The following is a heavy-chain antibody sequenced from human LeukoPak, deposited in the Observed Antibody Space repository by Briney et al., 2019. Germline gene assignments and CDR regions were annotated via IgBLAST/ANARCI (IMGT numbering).Heavy chain of an antibody. V-gene: IGHV3-53*01. Sequence: GGSLRLSCAASGFTVSSNYMTWVRQAPGKGLEWVSLISSGGTTSYADSVKGRFTISRDNSKNTVYLQMNSLRAEDTAVYYCATLKGGAFDIWGQGTMVTVSS. J-gene: IGHJ3*02. CDR3: ATLKGGAFDI. D-gene: IGHD3-16*01. CDR2: ISSGGTT. CDR1: GFTVSSNY.